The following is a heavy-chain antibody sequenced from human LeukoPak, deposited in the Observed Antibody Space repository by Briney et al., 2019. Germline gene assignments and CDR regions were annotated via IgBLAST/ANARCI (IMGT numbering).Heavy chain of an antibody. CDR1: GGSISSGGYY. CDR3: ARPIRFRYYYYGMDV. D-gene: IGHD4-17*01. J-gene: IGHJ6*02. V-gene: IGHV4-31*03. Sequence: SQTLSLTCTVSGGSISSGGYYWSWIRQHPGKGLEWIGYIYYSGSTYYNPSLKSRVTISVDTSKNQFSLKLSSVTAADTAVYYCARPIRFRYYYYGMDVWGQGTTVTVSS. CDR2: IYYSGST.